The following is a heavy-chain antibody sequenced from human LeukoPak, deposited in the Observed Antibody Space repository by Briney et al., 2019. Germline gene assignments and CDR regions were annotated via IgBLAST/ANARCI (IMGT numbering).Heavy chain of an antibody. D-gene: IGHD2-2*02. CDR1: GFTFSSYA. Sequence: PGGSLRLSCAASGFTFSSYAMHWVRQAPGKGLEWVAVISYDGSNKYYADSVKGRFTISRDNSKNTLYLQMNSLRAEDTAVYYCARDRAGRYCSSTSCYKSHYSDYWGQGTLVTVSS. V-gene: IGHV3-30-3*01. CDR3: ARDRAGRYCSSTSCYKSHYSDY. J-gene: IGHJ4*02. CDR2: ISYDGSNK.